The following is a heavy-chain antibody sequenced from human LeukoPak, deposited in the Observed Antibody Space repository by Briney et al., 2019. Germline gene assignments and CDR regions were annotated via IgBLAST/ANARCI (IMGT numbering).Heavy chain of an antibody. CDR3: ARXNVAGPNWYFDL. CDR2: IYTSGST. D-gene: IGHD6-19*01. Sequence: PSETLSLTCTVSGGSISSYYWSWIRQPAGKGLEWIGRIYTSGSTNYNPSLKSRVTMSVDTSKNQFSLKLSSVTAADTAVYYCARXNVAGPNWYFDLWGRGTLVTVSS. CDR1: GGSISSYY. J-gene: IGHJ2*01. V-gene: IGHV4-4*07.